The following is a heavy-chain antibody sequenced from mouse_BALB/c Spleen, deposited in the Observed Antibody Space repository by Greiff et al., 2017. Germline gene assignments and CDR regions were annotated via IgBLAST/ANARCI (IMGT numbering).Heavy chain of an antibody. D-gene: IGHD2-3*01. V-gene: IGHV5-12-1*01. CDR2: ISSGGGST. CDR1: GFAFSSYD. Sequence: EVKLMESGGGLVKPGGSLKLSCAASGFAFSSYDLSWVRQTPEKRLEWVAYISSGGGSTYYPDTVKGRFTISRDNAKNTLYLQMSSLKSEDTAMYYCARDRPYDGYYDFCAYWGQGTLVTVSA. CDR3: ARDRPYDGYYDFCAY. J-gene: IGHJ3*01.